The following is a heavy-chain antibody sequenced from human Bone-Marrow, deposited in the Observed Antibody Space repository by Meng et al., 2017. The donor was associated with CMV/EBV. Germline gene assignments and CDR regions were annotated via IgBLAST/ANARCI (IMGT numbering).Heavy chain of an antibody. V-gene: IGHV3-30-3*01. CDR1: GFTFSSYA. CDR2: ISYDGSNK. Sequence: LSLTCAASGFTFSSYAMHWVRQAPGKGLEWVAVISYDGSNKYYADSVKGRFTISRDNSKNTLYLQMNSLRAEDTAVYYCARSTPYYYSMDVWGQGTTVTVSS. J-gene: IGHJ6*02. CDR3: ARSTPYYYSMDV.